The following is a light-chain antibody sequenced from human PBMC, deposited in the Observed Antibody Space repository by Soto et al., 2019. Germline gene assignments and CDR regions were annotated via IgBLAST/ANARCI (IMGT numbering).Light chain of an antibody. Sequence: QSALTQPPSASGSPGQSVTISCTGTSSDVGGYNYVSWYQQHPGKAPKLMIYEVSKRPSGAPDRFSGSKSGKTASLTVSGLQPEDEADYYCSSYAASNDLGVFGTGTKVTVL. CDR2: EVS. CDR3: SSYAASNDLGV. CDR1: SSDVGGYNY. V-gene: IGLV2-8*01. J-gene: IGLJ1*01.